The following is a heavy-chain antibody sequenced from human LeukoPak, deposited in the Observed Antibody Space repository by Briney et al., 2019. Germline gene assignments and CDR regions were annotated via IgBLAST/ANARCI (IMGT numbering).Heavy chain of an antibody. CDR1: GFTFSSYA. V-gene: IGHV3-23*01. CDR3: AKAPPTTGATFDN. D-gene: IGHD1-1*01. J-gene: IGHJ4*02. CDR2: IGGGGVDT. Sequence: GGSLRLSCAASGFTFSSYAMSWVRQAPGKGLEWVSSIGGGGVDTYYADSVKGRFTISRDNSKNTLYVQMNSLRVEDTAVYYCAKAPPTTGATFDNWGRGTLVTVSS.